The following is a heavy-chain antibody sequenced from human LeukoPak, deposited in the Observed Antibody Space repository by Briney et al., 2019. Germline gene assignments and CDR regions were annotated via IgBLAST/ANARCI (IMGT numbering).Heavy chain of an antibody. V-gene: IGHV4-34*01. Sequence: PSETLSLTCAVYGGSFSGYYWSWIRQPPGKGLEWIGEINHSGSTNYNPSLKSRVTISVDTSKNQFSLKLSSVTAADTAVYYCAQSYVEYFQHWGQGTLVTVSS. CDR1: GGSFSGYY. CDR2: INHSGST. J-gene: IGHJ1*01. D-gene: IGHD1-26*01. CDR3: AQSYVEYFQH.